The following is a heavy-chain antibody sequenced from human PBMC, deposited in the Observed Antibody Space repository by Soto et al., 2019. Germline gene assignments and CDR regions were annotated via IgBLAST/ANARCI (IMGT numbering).Heavy chain of an antibody. CDR1: GFTFSNYW. CDR2: IKGDGSEE. V-gene: IGHV3-7*01. CDR3: ARGHGWVDY. D-gene: IGHD2-2*03. J-gene: IGHJ4*02. Sequence: EGQVVESGGGLVQPGGSLRLSCAASGFTFSNYWMSWVRQAPGKGLEWVAHIKGDGSEENYVDSVRRRFTISRDNAKNSVFLQMNSLRAEDTAVYYCARGHGWVDYWGQGTLVTVSS.